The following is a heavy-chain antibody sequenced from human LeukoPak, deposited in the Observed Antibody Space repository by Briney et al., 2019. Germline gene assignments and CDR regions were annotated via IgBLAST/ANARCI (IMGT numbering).Heavy chain of an antibody. Sequence: EASVKVSCKASGYTFTGYYMHWVRQATGQGLEWMGWMNPNSGNTGYAQKFQGRVTMTRNTSISTAYMELSSLRSEDTAVYYCARADYDFWSGTKYGMDVWGQGTTVTVSS. V-gene: IGHV1-8*02. CDR1: GYTFTGYY. CDR3: ARADYDFWSGTKYGMDV. CDR2: MNPNSGNT. D-gene: IGHD3-3*01. J-gene: IGHJ6*02.